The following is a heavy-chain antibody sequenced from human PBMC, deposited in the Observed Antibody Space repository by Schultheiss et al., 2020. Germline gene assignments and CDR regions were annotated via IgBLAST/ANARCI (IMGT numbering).Heavy chain of an antibody. CDR3: ARAQAYCGGDCYQH. CDR2: TYTSGGT. D-gene: IGHD2-21*01. CDR1: GGSISSYY. V-gene: IGHV4-4*07. J-gene: IGHJ1*01. Sequence: SETLSLTCTVSGGSISSYYWSWIRQPAGKGLEWIGRTYTSGGTNYNPSLKSRVTISVDTSKNQFSLKLSSVTAADTAVYYCARAQAYCGGDCYQHWGQGTLVTVSS.